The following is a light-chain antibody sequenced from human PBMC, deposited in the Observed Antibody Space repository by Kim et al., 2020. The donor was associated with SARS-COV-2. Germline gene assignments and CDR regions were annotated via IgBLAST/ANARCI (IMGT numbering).Light chain of an antibody. V-gene: IGLV3-19*01. CDR1: SLRSYY. CDR2: GKN. CDR3: NSRDSSGNHFYV. Sequence: LGQTVRITCQGDSLRSYYASWYQQKPGPAPVLVIYGKNNRPSGIPDRFSVSSSGNTASLTITGAQAEDEADYYCNSRDSSGNHFYVFGTGTKVTVL. J-gene: IGLJ1*01.